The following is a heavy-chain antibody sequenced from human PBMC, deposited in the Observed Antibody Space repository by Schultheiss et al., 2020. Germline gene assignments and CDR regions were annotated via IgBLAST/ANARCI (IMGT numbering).Heavy chain of an antibody. CDR1: GFTFSYYW. CDR2: IKQDGSER. CDR3: TTDDPSGWYMDV. V-gene: IGHV3-7*03. D-gene: IGHD6-19*01. J-gene: IGHJ6*03. Sequence: GESLKISCAASGFTFSYYWMSWVRQAPGKGLEWVANIKQDGSERYYVDSVKGRFTISRDNSKNTLYLQMNSPKTEDTAVYYCTTDDPSGWYMDVWGKGTTVTVSS.